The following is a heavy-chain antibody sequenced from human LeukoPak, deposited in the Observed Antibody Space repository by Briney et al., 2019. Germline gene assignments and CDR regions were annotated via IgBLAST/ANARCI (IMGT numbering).Heavy chain of an antibody. CDR3: AKGYISSGTYYTSFDY. J-gene: IGHJ4*02. CDR1: GFTFSSYG. CDR2: ISYDGSNK. Sequence: GRSLRLSCAASGFTFSSYGMHWVRQAPGKGLEWVAVISYDGSNKYYADSVKGRFTISRDNSKNTLYLQMNSLRAEDSAVYYCAKGYISSGTYYTSFDYWGQGTLVTVSS. D-gene: IGHD3-10*01. V-gene: IGHV3-30*18.